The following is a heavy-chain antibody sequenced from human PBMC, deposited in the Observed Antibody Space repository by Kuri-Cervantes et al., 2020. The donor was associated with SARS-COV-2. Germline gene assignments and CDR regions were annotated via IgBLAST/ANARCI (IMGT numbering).Heavy chain of an antibody. CDR1: GFTFSSYG. Sequence: GGSLRLSCAASGFTFSSYGMHWVRQAPGKGLEWVAVIWYDGSNKYYADSVKGRFTISRDNSKNTLYLQMNSLRAEDTAVYYCAKLGEEGDHYMDVWGKGTTVTVSS. D-gene: IGHD3-16*01. J-gene: IGHJ6*03. CDR2: IWYDGSNK. V-gene: IGHV3-33*06. CDR3: AKLGEEGDHYMDV.